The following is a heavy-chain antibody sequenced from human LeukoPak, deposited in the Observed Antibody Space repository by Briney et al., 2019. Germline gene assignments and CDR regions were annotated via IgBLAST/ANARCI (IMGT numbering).Heavy chain of an antibody. CDR3: ARSIAARGRSLDY. Sequence: GGSLRLSCAASGFIFSSYTMNWVRQAPGKGLEWVSYISSTGSTIYYADSVKGRFTISRDNAKNSLSLQMNGLRDEDTAVYYCARSIAARGRSLDYWGQGTLVTVSS. CDR2: ISSTGSTI. CDR1: GFIFSSYT. D-gene: IGHD6-6*01. V-gene: IGHV3-48*02. J-gene: IGHJ4*02.